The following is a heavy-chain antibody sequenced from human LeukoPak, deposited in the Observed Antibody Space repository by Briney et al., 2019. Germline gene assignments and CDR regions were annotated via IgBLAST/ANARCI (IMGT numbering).Heavy chain of an antibody. Sequence: PGRSLRLSCAASGFTFSSYGMHWVRQAPGKGLEWVAVISYDGSNKCYADSVKGRFTISRDNSKNTLYLQMNSLRAEDTAVYYCAKAHTVTTFHAFDIWGQGTMVTVSS. V-gene: IGHV3-30*18. D-gene: IGHD4-17*01. J-gene: IGHJ3*02. CDR1: GFTFSSYG. CDR3: AKAHTVTTFHAFDI. CDR2: ISYDGSNK.